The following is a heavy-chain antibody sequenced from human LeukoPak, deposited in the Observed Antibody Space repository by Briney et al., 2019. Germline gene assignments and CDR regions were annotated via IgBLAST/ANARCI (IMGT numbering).Heavy chain of an antibody. CDR1: GGSISSGGYY. Sequence: PSQTLSFTCTVSGGSISSGGYYWSWIRQHPGKGLEWIGYIYYSGSIYYNPSLKSRVTISLDTSKNQFSLKLSSVIAADTAVYYCARDQKQPYDSSGFYYWYFDLWGRGTLVTVSS. CDR3: ARDQKQPYDSSGFYYWYFDL. D-gene: IGHD3-22*01. J-gene: IGHJ2*01. CDR2: IYYSGSI. V-gene: IGHV4-31*03.